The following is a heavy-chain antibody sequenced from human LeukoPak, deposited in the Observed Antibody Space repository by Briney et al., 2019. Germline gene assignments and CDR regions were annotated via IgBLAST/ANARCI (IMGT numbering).Heavy chain of an antibody. Sequence: GGSLRLSCAASGFTVSSNYMSWVRQAPGKGLEWVPAISTSSIYIYYADSVKGRFTISRHNAKKSLYLQMNSLRAEDTAVYYCARDLGGYGDSGTNFDYWGQGTLVTVSS. D-gene: IGHD4-17*01. CDR3: ARDLGGYGDSGTNFDY. J-gene: IGHJ4*02. V-gene: IGHV3-21*01. CDR1: GFTVSSNY. CDR2: ISTSSIYI.